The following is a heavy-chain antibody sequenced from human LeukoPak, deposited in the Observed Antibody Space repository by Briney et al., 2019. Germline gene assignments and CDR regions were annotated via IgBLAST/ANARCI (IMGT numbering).Heavy chain of an antibody. V-gene: IGHV3-48*04. Sequence: GGSLRLSCAASGFTFNTYTMNWVRQAPGKGLEWISYISSSGSTIYYADSVKGRFTISRDNAKNSLYLQMNSLRAEDTAVYYCARVLREWLLFGWFDPWGQGTLVTVSS. D-gene: IGHD3-3*01. CDR3: ARVLREWLLFGWFDP. J-gene: IGHJ5*02. CDR1: GFTFNTYT. CDR2: ISSSGSTI.